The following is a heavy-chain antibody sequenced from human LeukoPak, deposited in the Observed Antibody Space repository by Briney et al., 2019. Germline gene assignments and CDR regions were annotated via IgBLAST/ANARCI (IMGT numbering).Heavy chain of an antibody. J-gene: IGHJ6*02. Sequence: PSETLSLTCTVSGGSISSYYWSWIRQPAGKGLEWLGRIYTSGSTNYNPSLKSRVAMSVDTSKNQFSLKLSSVTAADTAVYYCARDSYIAVAGTNYYYGMDVWGQGTTVTVSS. V-gene: IGHV4-4*07. D-gene: IGHD6-19*01. CDR1: GGSISSYY. CDR2: IYTSGST. CDR3: ARDSYIAVAGTNYYYGMDV.